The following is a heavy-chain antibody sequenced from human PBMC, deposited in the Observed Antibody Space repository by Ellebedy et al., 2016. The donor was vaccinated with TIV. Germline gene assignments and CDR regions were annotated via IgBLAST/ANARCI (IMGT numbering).Heavy chain of an antibody. CDR3: AKDRYGDYVVYFDY. CDR1: GFTFSSYA. J-gene: IGHJ4*02. D-gene: IGHD4-17*01. V-gene: IGHV3-23*01. Sequence: PGGSLRLSCAASGFTFSSYAMSWVRQAPGKGLEWVSAISGSGGSTYYADSVKGRFTISRDNSKNTLYLQMNSLRADDTAVYYCAKDRYGDYVVYFDYWGQGTLVTVSS. CDR2: ISGSGGST.